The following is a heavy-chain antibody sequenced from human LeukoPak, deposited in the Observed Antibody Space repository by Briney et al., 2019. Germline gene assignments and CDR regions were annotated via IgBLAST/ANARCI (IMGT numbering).Heavy chain of an antibody. CDR1: GFTFSSYA. V-gene: IGHV3-30-3*01. J-gene: IGHJ4*02. CDR2: ISYDGSNK. D-gene: IGHD6-6*01. Sequence: PPGGSLRLSCAASGFTFSSYAMHWVRQAPGKGLEWVAVISYDGSNKYYADSVKGRFTISRDNSKNTLYLQMNSLRAEDTAVYYCARGYRSSSKGVDYWGQGTLVTVSS. CDR3: ARGYRSSSKGVDY.